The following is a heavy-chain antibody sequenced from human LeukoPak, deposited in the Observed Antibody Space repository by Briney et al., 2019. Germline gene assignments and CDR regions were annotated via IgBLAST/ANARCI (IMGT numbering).Heavy chain of an antibody. CDR1: GFPFSSYA. J-gene: IGHJ4*02. D-gene: IGHD4-17*01. CDR2: ISGSGGST. Sequence: GGSLRLSCAASGFPFSSYAMSWVRQAPGKGLEWVSAISGSGGSTYYADSVKGRFTISRDNSKNTLYLQMNSLRAEDTAVYYCATHDYGDRFDYWGQGTLVTVSS. CDR3: ATHDYGDRFDY. V-gene: IGHV3-23*01.